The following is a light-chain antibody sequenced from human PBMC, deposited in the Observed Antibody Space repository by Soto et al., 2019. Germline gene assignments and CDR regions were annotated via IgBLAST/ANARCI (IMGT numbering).Light chain of an antibody. CDR1: ETVSSDF. V-gene: IGKV3-20*01. CDR2: AAS. CDR3: LKYGSSTRWT. Sequence: EIVLTQSPGTLSLSPGDRAALSCRASETVSSDFLAWYQQKPGQAPRLLIYAASSRATGIPDRFSGTGSERDFTLTISGLEPEDFAVYYCLKYGSSTRWTFGQGTKVDIK. J-gene: IGKJ1*01.